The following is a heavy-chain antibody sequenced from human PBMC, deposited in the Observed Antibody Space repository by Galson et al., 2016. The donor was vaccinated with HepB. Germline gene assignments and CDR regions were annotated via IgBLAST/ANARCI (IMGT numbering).Heavy chain of an antibody. Sequence: SLRLSCAGSGFIFSGSVMHWVRQASGKGLEWVGRISSKTHSSATAYATSVEGRFTISRDDSKNTTYLLMNSLKTEDTAVYYCSSRGFTHYGVDYWGLGTLVIVSS. CDR3: SSRGFTHYGVDY. D-gene: IGHD3-16*01. J-gene: IGHJ4*02. CDR2: ISSKTHSSAT. V-gene: IGHV3-73*01. CDR1: GFIFSGSV.